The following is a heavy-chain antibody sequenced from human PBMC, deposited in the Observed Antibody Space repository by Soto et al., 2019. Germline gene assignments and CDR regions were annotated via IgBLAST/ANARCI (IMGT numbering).Heavy chain of an antibody. V-gene: IGHV4-34*01. D-gene: IGHD6-6*01. J-gene: IGHJ4*02. CDR1: GGSFSGYY. CDR3: ARGSSSIAARPHDY. Sequence: QVQLQQWGAGLLKPSETLSLTCAVYGGSFSGYYWSWIRQPPGKGLEWIGEINHSGSTNYNPSLKCRVTIAVDTSKNQFSLKLSSVTAADTAVYYCARGSSSIAARPHDYWGQGTLVTVSS. CDR2: INHSGST.